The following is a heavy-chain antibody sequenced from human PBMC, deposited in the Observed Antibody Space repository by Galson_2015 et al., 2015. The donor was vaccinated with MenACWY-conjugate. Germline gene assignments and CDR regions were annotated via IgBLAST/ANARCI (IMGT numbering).Heavy chain of an antibody. CDR2: IIPLSGNT. CDR1: GDTLSSDS. Sequence: SVKVSCKVSGDTLSSDSISWVRQAPGQGLELMGGIIPLSGNTNYVEKFQGRVTITADSSTNTVYMELSRLKSEDTAMYYCVRDDRGSFYNTLYWFDPWGQGTQVTVSS. V-gene: IGHV1-69*13. D-gene: IGHD1-1*01. CDR3: VRDDRGSFYNTLYWFDP. J-gene: IGHJ5*02.